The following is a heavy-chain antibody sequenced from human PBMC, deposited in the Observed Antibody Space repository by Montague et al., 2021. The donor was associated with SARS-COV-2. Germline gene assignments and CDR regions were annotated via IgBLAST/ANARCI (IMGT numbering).Heavy chain of an antibody. CDR2: SFVSGRT. CDR1: GVSISSGAYY. CDR3: ARLAGFHTYFAFDV. Sequence: TLSLTCSVPGVSISSGAYYWGWIRQPAGKGLEWIGRSFVSGRTSYNPSLKSRVTMSVDASENHFSLKVTSVTVADTAVYYCARLAGFHTYFAFDVWGQGTTVAVS. J-gene: IGHJ6*02. D-gene: IGHD6-19*01. V-gene: IGHV4-61*02.